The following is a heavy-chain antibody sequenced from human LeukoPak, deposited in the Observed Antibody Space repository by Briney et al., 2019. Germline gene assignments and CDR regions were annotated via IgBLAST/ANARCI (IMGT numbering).Heavy chain of an antibody. CDR3: ARGNGYNLGYLES. J-gene: IGHJ4*02. CDR2: VYPGGNT. CDR1: GGVLGGYC. Sequence: SEPLSLTCSASGGVLGGYCCSWIRQSAGKGLEWIGRVYPGGNTNYNRYLKSRVTMSIDTSKNQFSLSLNSVTAADTAVYYCARGNGYNLGYLESWGQGILVTVSS. D-gene: IGHD5-24*01. V-gene: IGHV4-4*07.